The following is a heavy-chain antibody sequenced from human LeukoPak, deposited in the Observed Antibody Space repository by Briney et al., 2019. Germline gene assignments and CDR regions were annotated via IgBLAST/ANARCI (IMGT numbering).Heavy chain of an antibody. CDR3: ARDKYSYGSSNGGYDY. CDR1: GFTFSSYW. V-gene: IGHV3-7*01. CDR2: IKQDGSEK. Sequence: GGSLRLSCAASGFTFSSYWMSWVRQAPGKGLEWVANIKQDGSEKYYVDSVKGRFTISRDNAKNSLYLQMNSLRAEDTAVYYCARDKYSYGSSNGGYDYWGQGALVTVSS. D-gene: IGHD5-18*01. J-gene: IGHJ4*02.